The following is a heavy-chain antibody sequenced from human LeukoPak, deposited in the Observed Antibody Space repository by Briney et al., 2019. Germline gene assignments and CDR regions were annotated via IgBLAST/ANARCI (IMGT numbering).Heavy chain of an antibody. V-gene: IGHV1-18*01. Sequence: GASVKVSCKASGYTFTSYGISWVRQAPGQGLEWMGWISAYNGNTNYAQKLQGRVTMTTDTSTSTAYMELRSLRSDDTAVYYCARNYYDSSGYGSLNWFDPWGQGPWSPSPQ. CDR2: ISAYNGNT. D-gene: IGHD3-22*01. J-gene: IGHJ5*02. CDR3: ARNYYDSSGYGSLNWFDP. CDR1: GYTFTSYG.